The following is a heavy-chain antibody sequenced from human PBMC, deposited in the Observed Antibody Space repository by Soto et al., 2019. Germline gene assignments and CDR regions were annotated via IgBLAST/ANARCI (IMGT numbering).Heavy chain of an antibody. CDR2: INPSGGST. CDR1: GFTFTNSA. D-gene: IGHD6-19*01. Sequence: ASVKVSCKASGFTFTNSAVQWVRQARGQRLEWMGIINPSGGSTSYAQKFQGRVTMTRDTSTSTVYMELSSLRSEDTAVYYCARDLTGYSSGWARNWFDPWGQGTLVTVSS. J-gene: IGHJ5*02. CDR3: ARDLTGYSSGWARNWFDP. V-gene: IGHV1-46*01.